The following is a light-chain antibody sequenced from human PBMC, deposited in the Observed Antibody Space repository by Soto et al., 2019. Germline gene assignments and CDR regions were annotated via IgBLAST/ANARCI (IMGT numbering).Light chain of an antibody. CDR3: QQLNSYTLT. CDR2: AAS. V-gene: IGKV1-39*01. Sequence: IQMTHSPSPLSASVGDRGTITCRASQSISGYLNWFQQKPGTALKLLIYAASALQIRVRSRFSGTGSGTDFTLTSSSLQPDDFATYNWQQLNSYTLTFGGGTKVDIK. CDR1: QSISGY. J-gene: IGKJ4*01.